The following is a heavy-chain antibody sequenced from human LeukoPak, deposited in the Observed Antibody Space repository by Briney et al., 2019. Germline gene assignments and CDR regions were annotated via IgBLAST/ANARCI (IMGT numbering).Heavy chain of an antibody. CDR1: GDSVSSNGAA. CDR2: TYYRSKWYN. V-gene: IGHV6-1*01. J-gene: IGHJ1*01. CDR3: AGTYGGHFQH. D-gene: IGHD4-23*01. Sequence: QTLSLTCAISGDSVSSNGAAWNWIRQSPSRGLEWLGRTYYRSKWYNEYAISVKSRITINPDTSKNQFSLQLNSVTPEDTAAYYCAGTYGGHFQHWGQGTLVTVSS.